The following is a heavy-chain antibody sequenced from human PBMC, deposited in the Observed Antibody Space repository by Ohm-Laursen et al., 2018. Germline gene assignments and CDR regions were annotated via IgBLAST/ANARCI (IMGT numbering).Heavy chain of an antibody. CDR2: IWYDGSNK. V-gene: IGHV3-33*01. Sequence: RSLRLSCTASGFTFSSYGMHWVRQAPGKGLEWVAVIWYDGSNKYYADSVKGRFTISRDNSKNTLYLQMNSLRAEDTAVYYCARDGPPWRDSTHVHLYYYYGMDVWGQGTTVTVSS. J-gene: IGHJ6*02. CDR3: ARDGPPWRDSTHVHLYYYYGMDV. D-gene: IGHD2/OR15-2a*01. CDR1: GFTFSSYG.